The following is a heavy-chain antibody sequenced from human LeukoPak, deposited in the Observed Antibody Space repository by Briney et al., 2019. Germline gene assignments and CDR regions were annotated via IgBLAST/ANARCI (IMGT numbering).Heavy chain of an antibody. V-gene: IGHV1-18*01. D-gene: IGHD6-19*01. CDR3: ARLGAVAGTGGFDY. CDR2: ISAYNGNT. CDR1: GYTFTSYG. Sequence: ASVKVSCKASGYTFTSYGISWVRQAPGQGLEWMGWISAYNGNTSYAQKLQGRVTMTTDTSTSTAYMELRSLRSDDTAVYYCARLGAVAGTGGFDYWGQGILVTVSS. J-gene: IGHJ4*02.